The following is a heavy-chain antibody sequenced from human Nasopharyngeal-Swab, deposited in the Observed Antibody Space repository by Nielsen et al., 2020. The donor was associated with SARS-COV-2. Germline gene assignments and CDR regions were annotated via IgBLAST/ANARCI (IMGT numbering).Heavy chain of an antibody. J-gene: IGHJ4*02. CDR1: GFTLSSYW. D-gene: IGHD5-24*01. CDR2: ISGDGSNT. V-gene: IGHV3-74*01. CDR3: TSRDDGYNFFDY. Sequence: GESLKISCAASGFTLSSYWMHWVRQAPGKGLVWVSRISGDGSNTFYADSVKGRFTISRDNAKNTAYLQMNSLKTEDTAVYYCTSRDDGYNFFDYWGQGTLVTVSS.